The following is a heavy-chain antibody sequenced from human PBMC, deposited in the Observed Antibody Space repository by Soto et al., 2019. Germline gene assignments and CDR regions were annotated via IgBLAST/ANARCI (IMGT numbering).Heavy chain of an antibody. V-gene: IGHV3-30*18. CDR2: ISYDGSNK. Sequence: GGSLRLSCAASGFTFSSYGMHWVRQAPGKGLEWVAVISYDGSNKYYADSVKGRFTISRDNSKNTLYLQMNSLRAEDTAVYYCAKDRSWKPVPYYFDYWGQGTLVTVSS. CDR1: GFTFSSYG. D-gene: IGHD2-15*01. J-gene: IGHJ4*02. CDR3: AKDRSWKPVPYYFDY.